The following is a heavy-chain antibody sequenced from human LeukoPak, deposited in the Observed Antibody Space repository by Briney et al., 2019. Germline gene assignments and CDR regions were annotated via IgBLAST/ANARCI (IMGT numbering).Heavy chain of an antibody. J-gene: IGHJ5*02. CDR2: INPSGGST. Sequence: ASVKVSCKASGYTFTSYYMHWVRQAPGQGLEWMGIINPSGGSTSYAQKFQGRVTMTRDTSTSTVHMELSSLRSEDTAVYYCARERYYYVAGSRNWFDPWGQGTLVTVSS. D-gene: IGHD3-10*01. CDR1: GYTFTSYY. V-gene: IGHV1-46*01. CDR3: ARERYYYVAGSRNWFDP.